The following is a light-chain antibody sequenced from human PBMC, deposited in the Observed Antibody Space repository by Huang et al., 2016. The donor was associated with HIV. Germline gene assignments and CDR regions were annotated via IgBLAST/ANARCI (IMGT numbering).Light chain of an antibody. V-gene: IGKV3-15*01. CDR2: DTS. J-gene: IGKJ2*01. CDR3: QQYNAGGT. CDR1: QSVGNT. Sequence: EVVMTQSPATLSVSPGERATLPCRASQSVGNTLAWYQQQPGQPPRLLIYDTSTRVTGIPARVSGSGSATEFTLTISSLQSEDFAVYYCQQYNAGGTFGPGTKLEI.